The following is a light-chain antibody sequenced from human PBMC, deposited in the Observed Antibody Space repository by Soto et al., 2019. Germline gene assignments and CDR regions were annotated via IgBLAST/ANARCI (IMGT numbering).Light chain of an antibody. V-gene: IGKV2-30*02. CDR3: MQATHLPLT. CDR1: QSLVHSDGNTY. CDR2: KVF. J-gene: IGKJ4*01. Sequence: DVVITQSPLSLPVTLGQPASISCKSIQSLVHSDGNTYLNWYQQRPGQSPRRLIYKVFNRDSGVPDIFSGSGSGTDFTLKISRVEADDVAGYYCMQATHLPLTFGGGTKVEIK.